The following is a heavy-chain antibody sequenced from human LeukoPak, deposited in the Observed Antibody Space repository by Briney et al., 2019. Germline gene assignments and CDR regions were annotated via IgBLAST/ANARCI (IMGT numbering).Heavy chain of an antibody. CDR1: GGSFSGYY. V-gene: IGHV4-34*01. J-gene: IGHJ6*03. CDR3: ARVGATATHTYFYYYYYMDV. Sequence: SETLSLTCAVYGGSFSGYYWSWIRQPPGKGLEWIGEINHSGSTNYNPSLKSRVTIPVDTSKNQFSLKLSSVTAADTAVYYCARVGATATHTYFYYYYYMDVWGKGTTVTVSS. CDR2: INHSGST. D-gene: IGHD5-12*01.